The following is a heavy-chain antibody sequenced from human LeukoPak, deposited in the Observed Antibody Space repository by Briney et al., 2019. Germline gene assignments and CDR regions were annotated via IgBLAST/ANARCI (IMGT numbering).Heavy chain of an antibody. CDR3: ARDSHFKYQLLYHPDY. D-gene: IGHD2-2*02. Sequence: GGSLRLSCAASGFTFSSYAMHWVRQAPGKGLEWVAVISYDGSNKYYADSVKGRFTISRDNSKNTLYLQMNSLRAEDTAVYYCARDSHFKYQLLYHPDYWGQGTLVTVSS. V-gene: IGHV3-30-3*01. CDR1: GFTFSSYA. CDR2: ISYDGSNK. J-gene: IGHJ4*02.